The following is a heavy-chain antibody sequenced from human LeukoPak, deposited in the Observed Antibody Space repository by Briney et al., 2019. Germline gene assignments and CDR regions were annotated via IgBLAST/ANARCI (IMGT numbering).Heavy chain of an antibody. J-gene: IGHJ4*02. V-gene: IGHV3-23*01. D-gene: IGHD2-15*01. CDR3: AKDIVVVVAATFDY. CDR2: ISGSGGST. Sequence: GSLRLSCAASGFTFSSYAMSWVRPAPGKGLEWVSAISGSGGSTYYADSVKGRFTISRDNSKNTLYLQMNSLRAEDTAVYYCAKDIVVVVAATFDYWGQGTLVTVSS. CDR1: GFTFSSYA.